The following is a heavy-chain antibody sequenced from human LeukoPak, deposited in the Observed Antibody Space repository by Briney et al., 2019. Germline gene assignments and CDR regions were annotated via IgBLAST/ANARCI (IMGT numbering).Heavy chain of an antibody. V-gene: IGHV1-2*02. D-gene: IGHD7-27*01. CDR2: INPNSGGT. CDR1: GYTFIDYY. CDR3: AGETNWGLVVGAFDI. Sequence: ASVKVSCKASGYTFIDYYIHWVRQAPGQGLEWMGWINPNSGGTNYAQKFQGRVTMTRDTSISTAYMELSRLRSDDTAVYYCAGETNWGLVVGAFDIWGQGTMVTVSS. J-gene: IGHJ3*02.